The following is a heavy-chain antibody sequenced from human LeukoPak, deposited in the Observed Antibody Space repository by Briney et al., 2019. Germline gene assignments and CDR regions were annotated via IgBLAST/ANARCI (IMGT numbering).Heavy chain of an antibody. CDR2: ISPTGSTT. CDR1: GFSFSGHW. D-gene: IGHD3-22*01. CDR3: AALDPYEDWYYYDSGGSLN. V-gene: IGHV3-74*01. Sequence: PGGSLRLSCAASGFSFSGHWMHWARQLPGKGLVWVSRISPTGSTTSYADSVKGRFTVSRDNAKNTLYLQVNSLRAEDTAVYYCAALDPYEDWYYYDSGGSLNWGQGTLVTVSS. J-gene: IGHJ4*02.